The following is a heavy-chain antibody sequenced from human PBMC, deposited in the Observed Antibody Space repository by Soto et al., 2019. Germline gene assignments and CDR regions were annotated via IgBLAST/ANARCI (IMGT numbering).Heavy chain of an antibody. Sequence: SGGSLRLSCAASGISFSTYAMNWVRQAPGKGLEWVSYISSGSSTIYYAESVKGRFTISRDNAKRSLFLQMNSLRAEDTAGYYCAVDFYYMDVWGKGTTVTVPS. V-gene: IGHV3-48*01. CDR2: ISSGSSTI. CDR3: AVDFYYMDV. J-gene: IGHJ6*03. CDR1: GISFSTYA.